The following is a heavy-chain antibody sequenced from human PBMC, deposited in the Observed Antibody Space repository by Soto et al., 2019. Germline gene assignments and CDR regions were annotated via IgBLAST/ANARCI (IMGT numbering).Heavy chain of an antibody. CDR2: FDPEDGET. CDR1: GYTLTELS. Sequence: ASVKVSCEVSGYTLTELSIHWVRQAPGKGLEWMGGFDPEDGETIYAQKFQGRVTMTEDTSTDTAYMELSSLRSEDTAVYYCATVTRYYYYGMDVWGQGTTVTVS. V-gene: IGHV1-24*01. J-gene: IGHJ6*02. CDR3: ATVTRYYYYGMDV.